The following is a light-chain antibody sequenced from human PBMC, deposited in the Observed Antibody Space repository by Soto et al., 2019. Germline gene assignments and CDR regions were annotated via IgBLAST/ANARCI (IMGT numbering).Light chain of an antibody. V-gene: IGKV1-5*03. CDR1: QNINSW. CDR2: KAS. CDR3: QQYNSYSSGT. Sequence: DIQMTQSPSTLSASVGVRVTITCRASQNINSWLAWYQQKPGKAPKLLIYKASSLESGVPSRFSGSGSGTEFTLTINSLQPDDFAIYYCQQYNSYSSGTFGQGTKVEIK. J-gene: IGKJ1*01.